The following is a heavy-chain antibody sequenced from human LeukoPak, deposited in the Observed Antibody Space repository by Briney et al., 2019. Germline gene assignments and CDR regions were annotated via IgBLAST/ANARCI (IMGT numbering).Heavy chain of an antibody. CDR2: INPNSGGT. J-gene: IGHJ6*02. CDR3: ASQISTNYYYGMDV. V-gene: IGHV1-2*02. CDR1: GYTFTGYY. Sequence: ASVKVSCKASGYTFTGYYMHWVRQAPGQGLEWIGWINPNSGGTNYAQKFQGRVTMTRDTSISTAYMELSRLRSDDTAVYYCASQISTNYYYGMDVWGQGTTVTVSS.